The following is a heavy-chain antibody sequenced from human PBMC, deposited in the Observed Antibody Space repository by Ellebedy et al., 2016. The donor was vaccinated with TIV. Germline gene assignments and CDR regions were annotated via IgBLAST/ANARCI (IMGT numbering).Heavy chain of an antibody. V-gene: IGHV3-33*08. CDR2: IWSDGSLE. D-gene: IGHD1-26*01. CDR1: GFTFTDFY. Sequence: GESLKISCAASGFTFTDFYMAWIRQAPGKGLEWVALIWSDGSLEYYADSVKGRFTLSRDSSENTVYLHMNSLRADDTAVYYCAREVGGGQGDMDVWGQGTTVTVSS. CDR3: AREVGGGQGDMDV. J-gene: IGHJ6*02.